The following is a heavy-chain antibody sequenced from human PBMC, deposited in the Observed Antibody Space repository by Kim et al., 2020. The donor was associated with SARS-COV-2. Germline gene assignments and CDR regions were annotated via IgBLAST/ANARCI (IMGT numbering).Heavy chain of an antibody. Sequence: ASVKVSCKASGYTFTGYYMHWVRQAPGQGLEWMGRINPNSGGTNYAQKFQGRVTMTRDTSISTAYMELSRLRSDDTAVYYCARVGPVGAPFDYWGQGTLVTVSS. J-gene: IGHJ4*02. V-gene: IGHV1-2*06. CDR3: ARVGPVGAPFDY. D-gene: IGHD1-26*01. CDR1: GYTFTGYY. CDR2: INPNSGGT.